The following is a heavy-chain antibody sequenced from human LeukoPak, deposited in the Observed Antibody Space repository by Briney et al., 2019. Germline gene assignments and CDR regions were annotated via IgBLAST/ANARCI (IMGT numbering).Heavy chain of an antibody. Sequence: SETLSLTCTVSGGSISNYYWSWIRQPPGKGLEWIGYIYYSGNTRYNPSLMSRVTISVDTSKNHFSLKLTSVTAADWAVYYFASHEVGYCSGGSCPYYFDYWGQGTPVTVSS. CDR2: IYYSGNT. CDR3: ASHEVGYCSGGSCPYYFDY. D-gene: IGHD2-15*01. V-gene: IGHV4-59*08. CDR1: GGSISNYY. J-gene: IGHJ4*02.